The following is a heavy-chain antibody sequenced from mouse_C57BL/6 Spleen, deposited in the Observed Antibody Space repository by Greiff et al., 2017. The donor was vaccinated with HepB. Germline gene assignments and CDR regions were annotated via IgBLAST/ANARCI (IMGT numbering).Heavy chain of an antibody. Sequence: VQLQQSGPELVKPGASVKISCKASGYTFTDYYMNWVKQSHGKSLEWIGDINPNNGGTSYNQKFKGKATLTVDKSSSTAYMELRSLTSEDSAVYYCARSGTEYYAMDYWGQGTSVTVSS. J-gene: IGHJ4*01. D-gene: IGHD3-3*01. CDR3: ARSGTEYYAMDY. CDR1: GYTFTDYY. V-gene: IGHV1-26*01. CDR2: INPNNGGT.